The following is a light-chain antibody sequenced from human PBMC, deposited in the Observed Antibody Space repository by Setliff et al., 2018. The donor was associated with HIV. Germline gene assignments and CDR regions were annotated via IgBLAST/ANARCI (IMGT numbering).Light chain of an antibody. CDR3: QVWDGSSDHFV. J-gene: IGLJ1*01. CDR1: NIRSKS. CDR2: EDS. V-gene: IGLV3-21*03. Sequence: SYELTQPPSVSVAPGKTARMTCEGNNIRSKSVHWYQQKPGQAPVLVVYEDSDRPSGIPERISGSKSGNTATLSISRVEAGDEADYYCQVWDGSSDHFVFGSGTKVT.